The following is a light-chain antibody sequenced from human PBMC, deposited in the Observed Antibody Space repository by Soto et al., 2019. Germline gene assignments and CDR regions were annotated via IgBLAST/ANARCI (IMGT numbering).Light chain of an antibody. J-gene: IGKJ2*01. Sequence: EIQLTQSPGTLSLSAGARGTLSCRASQSVSSNLAWYQQKPGQAPRLLIYGASTTATGIPARFSGSGSGTEFTLTISSLQSEDFEIYYCQQYNKSPRTFGQGTKVDIK. CDR2: GAS. CDR3: QQYNKSPRT. CDR1: QSVSSN. V-gene: IGKV3-15*01.